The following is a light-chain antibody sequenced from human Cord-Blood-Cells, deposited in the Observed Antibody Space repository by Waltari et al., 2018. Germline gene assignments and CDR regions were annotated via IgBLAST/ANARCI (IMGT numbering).Light chain of an antibody. CDR3: QAWDSSTE. V-gene: IGLV3-1*01. CDR2: QDS. Sequence: SYELTQPHSVSVSPGQTASTTCSGDNSGHTYACWYQQTPGQSPVLVIYQDSKRHTGIPGRFSGSNSGNTATLTISGTQAMDEADYSCQAWDSSTEFGGGTKLTVL. J-gene: IGLJ3*02. CDR1: NSGHTY.